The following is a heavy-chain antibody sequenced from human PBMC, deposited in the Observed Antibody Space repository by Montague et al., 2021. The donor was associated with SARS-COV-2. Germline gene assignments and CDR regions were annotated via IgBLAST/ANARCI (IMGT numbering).Heavy chain of an antibody. Sequence: SETLSLTCVVSGGSISSINWWSWVRQPPGKGLEWIGEIYHSGSTNYNPSLQSRVIISVDKSKNQFSLKLSSVTAAATAVYYCAGTGYSSGWHSFDYWGQGTLVTVSS. D-gene: IGHD6-19*01. CDR3: AGTGYSSGWHSFDY. CDR2: IYHSGST. CDR1: GGSISSINW. J-gene: IGHJ4*02. V-gene: IGHV4-4*02.